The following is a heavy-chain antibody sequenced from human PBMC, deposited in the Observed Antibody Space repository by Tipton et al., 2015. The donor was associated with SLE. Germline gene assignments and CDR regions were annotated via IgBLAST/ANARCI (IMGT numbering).Heavy chain of an antibody. CDR1: GFTFSSYW. D-gene: IGHD3-22*01. V-gene: IGHV3-23*03. CDR2: IYSGGRST. CDR3: AKGLWSSGYVVDV. J-gene: IGHJ6*04. Sequence: SLRLSCAASGFTFSSYWMHWVRQAPGKGLVWVAVIYSGGRSTYYVDSVKGRFTISRDDSKNTVYVQMNSLRAEDTALYYCAKGLWSSGYVVDVWGRGTTVTVSS.